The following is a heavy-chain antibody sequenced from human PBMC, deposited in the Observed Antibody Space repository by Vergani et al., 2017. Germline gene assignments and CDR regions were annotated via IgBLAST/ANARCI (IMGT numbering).Heavy chain of an antibody. Sequence: QVQLLESGGGVVQLGGSLRLSCATSGFTLSNYDMQWIRQGPGKGLEFVAFIQFDGSNQYYAASVKGRFTLSKKLSKNTLYLQMNGLRTDDTASYCGTKDLRGWGIDYWGQGTQVIVSS. V-gene: IGHV3-30*02. J-gene: IGHJ4*02. CDR3: TKDLRGWGIDY. CDR1: GFTLSNYD. D-gene: IGHD3-16*01. CDR2: IQFDGSNQ.